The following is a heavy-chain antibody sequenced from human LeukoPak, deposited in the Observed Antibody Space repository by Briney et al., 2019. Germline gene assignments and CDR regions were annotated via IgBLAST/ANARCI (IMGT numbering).Heavy chain of an antibody. V-gene: IGHV1-8*01. CDR1: GYTFTSYD. CDR3: ARAPSGWSDY. D-gene: IGHD6-19*01. Sequence: ASVTVSCKASGYTFTSYDINWVRQATGRGLELRGWMNPNSGNTGYAQKFHGRVTMTRNTSISTAYMELSSLRSEDTAVYYCARAPSGWSDYWGQGTLVTVSS. CDR2: MNPNSGNT. J-gene: IGHJ4*02.